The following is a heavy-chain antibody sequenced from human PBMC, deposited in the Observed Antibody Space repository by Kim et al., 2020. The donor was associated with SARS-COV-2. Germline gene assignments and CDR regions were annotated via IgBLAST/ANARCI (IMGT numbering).Heavy chain of an antibody. CDR2: IYYSGST. V-gene: IGHV4-59*01. Sequence: SETLSLTCTVSGGSISSYYWSWIRQPPGKGLEWIGYIYYSGSTNYNPSLKSRVTISVDTSKNQFSLKLSSVTAADTAVYYCAGDGFIVPARRWGGAFDIWGQGTMVTVSS. CDR3: AGDGFIVPARRWGGAFDI. CDR1: GGSISSYY. J-gene: IGHJ3*02. D-gene: IGHD2-8*01.